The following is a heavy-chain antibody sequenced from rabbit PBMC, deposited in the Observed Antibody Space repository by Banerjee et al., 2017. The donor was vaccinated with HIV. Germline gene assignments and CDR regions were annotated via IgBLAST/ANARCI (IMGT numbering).Heavy chain of an antibody. D-gene: IGHD5-1*01. CDR1: GFDFSSNA. V-gene: IGHV1S47*01. CDR3: ARVWAL. J-gene: IGHJ4*01. Sequence: QEQLKETGGGLVQPGESLTLSCKASGFDFSSNAMCWVRQAPGEGLEWIGCIDTGSGSTVYATWVNGRFTISKTSSTTVTLQMTTVTAADTATYFCARVWALWGPGTLVTVS. CDR2: IDTGSGST.